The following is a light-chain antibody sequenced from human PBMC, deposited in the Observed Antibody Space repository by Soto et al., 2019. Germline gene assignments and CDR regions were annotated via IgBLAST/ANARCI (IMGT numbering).Light chain of an antibody. V-gene: IGKV3-20*01. CDR1: QTVSNNY. Sequence: ETVFAQSPGSLSLSLGDRATLSCRASQTVSNNYLAWYQQKPGQAPRLLIYGTSNRAKGIPDRFSGSGSGTDFTLTLRRLEPEDFAVYYCQQYDNWHPITFGQGTRLEIK. CDR2: GTS. J-gene: IGKJ5*01. CDR3: QQYDNWHPIT.